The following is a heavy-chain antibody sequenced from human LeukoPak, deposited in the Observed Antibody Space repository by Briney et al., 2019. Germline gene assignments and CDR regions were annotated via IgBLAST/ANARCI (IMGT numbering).Heavy chain of an antibody. J-gene: IGHJ3*02. CDR3: ARAYYYGSGSYAFDI. V-gene: IGHV4-59*01. CDR2: IYYSGST. D-gene: IGHD3-10*01. Sequence: SETLSLTCTVSGGSISSYYWSWIRQPPGKGVEWIGYIYYSGSTNYNPSLKSRVTISVDTSKNQFSLKLSSVTAADTAVYYCARAYYYGSGSYAFDIWGQGTMVTVSS. CDR1: GGSISSYY.